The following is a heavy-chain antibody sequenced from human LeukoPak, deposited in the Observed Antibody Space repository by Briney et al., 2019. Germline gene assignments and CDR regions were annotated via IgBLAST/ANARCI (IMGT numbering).Heavy chain of an antibody. Sequence: GGSLRLSCTASGFTFNSYHMNWVRQAPGKGLEWVSYISGNSATIYYVDSVKGRFTISRDNAKNSLFLQMNSLRAEDTAVYYCARNPASIGHKDVFDIWGQGQWSPSLQ. J-gene: IGHJ3*02. V-gene: IGHV3-48*04. D-gene: IGHD3-22*01. CDR1: GFTFNSYH. CDR2: ISGNSATI. CDR3: ARNPASIGHKDVFDI.